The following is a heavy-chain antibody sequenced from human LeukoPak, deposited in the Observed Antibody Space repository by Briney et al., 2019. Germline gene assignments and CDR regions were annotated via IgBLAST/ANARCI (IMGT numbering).Heavy chain of an antibody. CDR3: AKGSSTITIFGVVRFGEFDY. J-gene: IGHJ4*02. CDR2: ILGSGAST. CDR1: GFTFRNYA. Sequence: GASLRLSCAASGFTFRNYAMSWVRQAPGKGLEWVSAILGSGASTYYADSVKGRFTISRDNSKNTLYLQMNSLRAEDTAVYYCAKGSSTITIFGVVRFGEFDYWGQGTLVTVSS. V-gene: IGHV3-23*01. D-gene: IGHD3-3*01.